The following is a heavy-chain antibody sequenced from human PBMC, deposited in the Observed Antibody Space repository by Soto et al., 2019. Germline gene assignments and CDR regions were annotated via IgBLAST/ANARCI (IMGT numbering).Heavy chain of an antibody. D-gene: IGHD6-13*01. V-gene: IGHV1-18*04. J-gene: IGHJ4*02. CDR2: INPYNANT. CDR3: ARTPTYSRLGDY. CDR1: GYTFTSYG. Sequence: QVALVQSGGEVKKPGASVKVSCKASGYTFTSYGISWVRQAPGQRLEWVGWINPYNANTNYAQEFQGRVTMTTDTSTSTVYMELRRLRSDDTAFYYCARTPTYSRLGDYWGQGTLVTVAS.